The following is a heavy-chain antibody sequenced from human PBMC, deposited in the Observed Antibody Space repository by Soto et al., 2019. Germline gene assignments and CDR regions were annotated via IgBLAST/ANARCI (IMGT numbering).Heavy chain of an antibody. CDR3: ARREYSYSRGSFDY. Sequence: PXESLKISCEGSGYNLTNFWIHWVRQLPGKGLEWMGRIDPRDSETNYSPSFQGHVTISTAKSVTTAYLQWSSLKASDTALYYCARREYSYSRGSFDYWGHGTLVTVSS. J-gene: IGHJ4*01. D-gene: IGHD3-22*01. CDR1: GYNLTNFW. V-gene: IGHV5-10-1*01. CDR2: IDPRDSET.